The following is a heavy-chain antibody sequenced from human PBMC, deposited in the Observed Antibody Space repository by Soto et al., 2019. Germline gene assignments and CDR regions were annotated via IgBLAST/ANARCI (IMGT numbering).Heavy chain of an antibody. J-gene: IGHJ5*02. V-gene: IGHV1-69*13. CDR2: IIPIFGTA. CDR1: GGTFSSYA. CDR3: ARGLNWNYVGRDPFDP. Sequence: SVKVSCKASGGTFSSYAISWVRQAPGQGLEWVGGIIPIFGTANYAQKFQGRVTITADESTSTAYMELSSLRSEDTAVYYCARGLNWNYVGRDPFDPWGQGTLVTVSS. D-gene: IGHD1-7*01.